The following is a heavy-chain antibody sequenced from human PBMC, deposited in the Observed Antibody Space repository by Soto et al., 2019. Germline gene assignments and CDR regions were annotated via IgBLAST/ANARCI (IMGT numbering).Heavy chain of an antibody. Sequence: GASVKVSCKVSGYTLTELSMHWVRQAPGKGLEWMGGFDPEDGETIYAQKFQCRVTMTEDTSTDTAYMELSSLRSEDTAVYYCATKSHSSSWYVEFDYWGQGTLVTVSS. V-gene: IGHV1-24*01. CDR2: FDPEDGET. CDR3: ATKSHSSSWYVEFDY. CDR1: GYTLTELS. J-gene: IGHJ4*02. D-gene: IGHD6-13*01.